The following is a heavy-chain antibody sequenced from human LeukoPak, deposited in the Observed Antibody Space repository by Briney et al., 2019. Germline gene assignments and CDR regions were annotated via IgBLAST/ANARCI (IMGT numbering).Heavy chain of an antibody. CDR1: GFSLDDYG. J-gene: IGHJ5*02. CDR3: AREGRAYRYSSSWYPTPSWFDP. V-gene: IGHV3-20*04. CDR2: INWNGGST. D-gene: IGHD6-13*01. Sequence: PGGSLRLSCAASGFSLDDYGMSWVRQAPGKGLEWVSSINWNGGSTGYADSVKGRFTISRDNAKNSLYLQMNSLRAEDTAVYYCAREGRAYRYSSSWYPTPSWFDPWGQGTLVTVSS.